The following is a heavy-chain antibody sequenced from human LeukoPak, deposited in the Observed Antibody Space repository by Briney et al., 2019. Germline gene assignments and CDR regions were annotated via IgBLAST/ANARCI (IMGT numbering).Heavy chain of an antibody. CDR1: GGSISRSSYY. CDR2: IYYSGST. Sequence: SETLSLTCTVSGGSISRSSYYWVWIRHPPGKGVEWRGCIYYSGSTYYNPSLKSRVTICVDTSKNQFSLNLSSVTAADTAVYYSARPSPVSSRWYHYFDYWGQGTLVTVSS. CDR3: ARPSPVSSRWYHYFDY. J-gene: IGHJ4*02. D-gene: IGHD6-19*01. V-gene: IGHV4-39*01.